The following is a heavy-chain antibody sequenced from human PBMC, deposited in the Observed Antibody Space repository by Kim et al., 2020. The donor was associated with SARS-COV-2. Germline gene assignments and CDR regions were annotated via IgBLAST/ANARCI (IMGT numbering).Heavy chain of an antibody. CDR1: GFTFTSHS. J-gene: IGHJ4*02. CDR2: ISSGLTYI. CDR3: VRDGGVAGLVTGYLGDWYFDC. D-gene: IGHD3-9*01. V-gene: IGHV3-21*01. Sequence: GGSLRLSCAASGFTFTSHSFNWVRQAPGKGLEWVSSISSGLTYIYYAASVKGRFTISRDDAENSLYLQMTSLRADDTAVYYCVRDGGVAGLVTGYLGDWYFDCWGQGTLVTVSA.